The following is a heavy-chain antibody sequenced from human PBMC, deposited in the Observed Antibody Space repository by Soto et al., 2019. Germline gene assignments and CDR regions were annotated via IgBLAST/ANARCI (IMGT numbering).Heavy chain of an antibody. CDR3: ARDQGVVVTADNWFDP. D-gene: IGHD2-21*02. Sequence: SETLSLTCTVSGGSITDYSWVWIRQPAGKGLEWIGRIFSSGSTNYNPSLKGRITMSLDTSKNQFSLKLNSTTATDTAVYFCARDQGVVVTADNWFDPWGQGILVTVSS. CDR2: IFSSGST. J-gene: IGHJ5*02. CDR1: GGSITDYS. V-gene: IGHV4-4*07.